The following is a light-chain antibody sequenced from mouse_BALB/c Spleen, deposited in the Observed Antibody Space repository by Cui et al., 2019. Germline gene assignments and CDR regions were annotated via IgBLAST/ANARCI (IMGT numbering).Light chain of an antibody. CDR2: LAS. CDR1: QNVRTA. J-gene: IGKJ1*01. V-gene: IGKV6-14*01. CDR3: LQHWNYPLT. Sequence: DIVTTQSQKFMSTAVGDRVSITCKASQNVRTAVAWYQQKPGQAPKALIYLASNRHTGVPDRFTGSGSGTDFTLTIRDVQSEDLADYFCLQHWNYPLTFGGGTKLEIK.